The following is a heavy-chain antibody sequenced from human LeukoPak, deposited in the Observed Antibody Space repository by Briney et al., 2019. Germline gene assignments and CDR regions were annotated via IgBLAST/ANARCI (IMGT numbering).Heavy chain of an antibody. J-gene: IGHJ5*02. D-gene: IGHD6-19*01. CDR1: GGTFSSYA. Sequence: ASVKVSCKASGGTFSSYAISWVRQAPGQGLEWMGRIIPIFGTANYAQKFQGRVTITTDESTSTAYMELSSLRSEDTAVYYCARDQRWLVLGWFDPWGQGTLVTVSS. CDR2: IIPIFGTA. V-gene: IGHV1-69*05. CDR3: ARDQRWLVLGWFDP.